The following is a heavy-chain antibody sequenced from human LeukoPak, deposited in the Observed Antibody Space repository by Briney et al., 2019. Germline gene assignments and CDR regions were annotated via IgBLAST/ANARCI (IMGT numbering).Heavy chain of an antibody. CDR2: INHSGST. V-gene: IGHV4-34*01. D-gene: IGHD3-22*01. CDR3: ARGNLYYYDSSGYYFKFDY. CDR1: GGSFSGYY. Sequence: SETLSLTCAVYGGSFSGYYWSWIRQPPGKGLEWIGEINHSGSTNYNPSLKSRVTISVDTSKNQFSLKLSSVTAADTAVYYCARGNLYYYDSSGYYFKFDYWGQGTLVTVSS. J-gene: IGHJ4*02.